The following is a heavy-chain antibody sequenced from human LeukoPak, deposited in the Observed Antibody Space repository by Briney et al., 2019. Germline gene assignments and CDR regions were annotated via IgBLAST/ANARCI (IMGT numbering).Heavy chain of an antibody. J-gene: IGHJ4*02. V-gene: IGHV3-48*03. Sequence: GGSLRLSCAASGFSFSSYEMNRVRQAPGKGLEWVSYISSSGTNIYYADSVKGRFTISRDNAKNSLYLQMNSLRAEDSAIYYCVRWDYWGQGTLVTVSS. CDR2: ISSSGTNI. CDR1: GFSFSSYE. CDR3: VRWDY. D-gene: IGHD5-24*01.